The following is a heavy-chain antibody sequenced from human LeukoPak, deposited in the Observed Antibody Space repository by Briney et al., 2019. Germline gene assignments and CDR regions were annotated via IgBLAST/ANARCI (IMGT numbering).Heavy chain of an antibody. J-gene: IGHJ4*02. Sequence: PGGSLRLSCAASGFTFSSYSMNWVRQAPGKGLEWVSYISSSSTIYYADSVKGRFTISRDNAKNSLYLQMNSLRDEDTAVYYCARFISPRIAVAGIPDFDYWGQGTLVTVSS. V-gene: IGHV3-48*02. CDR3: ARFISPRIAVAGIPDFDY. CDR2: ISSSSTI. CDR1: GFTFSSYS. D-gene: IGHD6-19*01.